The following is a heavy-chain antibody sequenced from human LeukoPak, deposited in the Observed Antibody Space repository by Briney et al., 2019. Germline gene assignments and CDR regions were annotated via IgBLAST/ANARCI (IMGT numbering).Heavy chain of an antibody. D-gene: IGHD3-10*01. CDR1: GGTFSSYA. Sequence: SVKVSCKASGGTFSSYAISWVRQAPGQGLEWMGGIIPIFGTANYAQKFQGRVTITTDESTSTAYMELSSLRSEDTAVYYCAVRNYYGSGSYYNRLYNWFGPWGQGTLVTVSS. CDR3: AVRNYYGSGSYYNRLYNWFGP. CDR2: IIPIFGTA. J-gene: IGHJ5*02. V-gene: IGHV1-69*05.